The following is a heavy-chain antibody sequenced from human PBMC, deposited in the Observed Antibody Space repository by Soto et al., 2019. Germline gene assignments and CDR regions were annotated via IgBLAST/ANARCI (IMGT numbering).Heavy chain of an antibody. CDR2: IYPGDPDT. Sequence: GESLKISCKGSGYSFTSYWVAWVRQMPGKGLEWMGIIYPGDPDTRYSPSFQGQVNISADKSVNTAYLQWSSLKAPDSAMYYCARRDVLTGYVYFDHWGQGTPVTVSS. J-gene: IGHJ4*02. CDR1: GYSFTSYW. V-gene: IGHV5-51*01. D-gene: IGHD3-9*01. CDR3: ARRDVLTGYVYFDH.